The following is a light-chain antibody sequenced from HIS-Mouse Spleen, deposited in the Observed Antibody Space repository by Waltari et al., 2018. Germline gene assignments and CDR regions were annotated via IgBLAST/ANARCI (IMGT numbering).Light chain of an antibody. J-gene: IGLJ2*01. CDR3: YSTDSSGNHRV. Sequence: SYELTQPPSVSVSPVQTARITCSRDAFPKKYAYWYQQKSGQAPVLGIYEDSKRPSGIPERFSGSSSGTMATLTISGAQVEDEADYYCYSTDSSGNHRVFGGGTKLTVL. V-gene: IGLV3-10*01. CDR2: EDS. CDR1: AFPKKY.